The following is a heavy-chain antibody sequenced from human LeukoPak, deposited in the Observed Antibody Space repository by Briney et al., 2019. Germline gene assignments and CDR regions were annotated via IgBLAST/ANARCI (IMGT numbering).Heavy chain of an antibody. CDR1: GYTFTGYY. CDR3: AREGVDIVATPFDY. J-gene: IGHJ4*02. CDR2: INPNSGGT. V-gene: IGHV1-2*02. D-gene: IGHD5-12*01. Sequence: ASVKVSCKASGYTFTGYYMHWVRQAPGQGLEWMGWINPNSGGTNYAQKFQGRVTMTRDTSISTAYMELSRLRSDDTAVYYCAREGVDIVATPFDYWGQGTLVTVSS.